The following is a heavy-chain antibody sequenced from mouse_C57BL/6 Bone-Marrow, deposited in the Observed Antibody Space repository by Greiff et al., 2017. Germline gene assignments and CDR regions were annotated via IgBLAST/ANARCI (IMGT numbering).Heavy chain of an antibody. CDR2: ISSGGSYT. J-gene: IGHJ3*01. CDR3: ARQGAYDYDGGWFAY. Sequence: EVKLVESGGDLVKPGGSLKLSCAASGFTFSSYGMSWVRQTPDKRLEWVATISSGGSYTYYPDSVKGRFTISRDNAKNTLYLQMSSLKSEDTAMYYCARQGAYDYDGGWFAYWGQGTLVTVSA. V-gene: IGHV5-6*01. CDR1: GFTFSSYG. D-gene: IGHD2-4*01.